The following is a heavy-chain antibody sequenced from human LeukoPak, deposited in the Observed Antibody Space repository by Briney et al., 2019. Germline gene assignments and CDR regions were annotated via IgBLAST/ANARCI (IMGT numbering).Heavy chain of an antibody. J-gene: IGHJ4*02. Sequence: GGSLRLSCVASGFTFRSYSMNWVRQAPGRGLEWVAVISYDGSNKFYADSVKGRFAISRDNSKNTLYLQMDSLRPEDTAMYYCARVRGDYDFWSDYYRSLSGYDEVYWGQGTLVSVSS. CDR2: ISYDGSNK. V-gene: IGHV3-30*03. D-gene: IGHD3-3*01. CDR1: GFTFRSYS. CDR3: ARVRGDYDFWSDYYRSLSGYDEVY.